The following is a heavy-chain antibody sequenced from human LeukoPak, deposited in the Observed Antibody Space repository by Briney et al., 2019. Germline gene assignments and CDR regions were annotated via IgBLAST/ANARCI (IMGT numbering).Heavy chain of an antibody. V-gene: IGHV3-7*03. CDR2: IKQDGSEK. D-gene: IGHD6-13*01. Sequence: GGSLRLSCAASGITFSTYDMSWVRQAPGKGLEWVANIKQDGSEKYYVDSVKGRFTISRDNAKNSLYLQMNSLRAEDTALYYCARGYGSSSSSRLVYWGQGTLVTVSS. J-gene: IGHJ4*02. CDR1: GITFSTYD. CDR3: ARGYGSSSSSRLVY.